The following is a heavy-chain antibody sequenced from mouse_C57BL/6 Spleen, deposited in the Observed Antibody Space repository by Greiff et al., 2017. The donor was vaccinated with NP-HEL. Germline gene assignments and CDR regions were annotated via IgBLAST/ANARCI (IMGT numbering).Heavy chain of an antibody. J-gene: IGHJ3*01. CDR1: GFTFSSYT. CDR3: ARQGNGFAY. CDR2: ISGGGGNT. D-gene: IGHD2-1*01. Sequence: EVMLVESGGGLVKPGGSLKLSCAASGFTFSSYTMSWVRQTPEKRLEWVATISGGGGNTYYPDSVKGRFTISRDNAKNTLYLQMSRLRSEDTALYYCARQGNGFAYWGQGTLVTVSA. V-gene: IGHV5-9*01.